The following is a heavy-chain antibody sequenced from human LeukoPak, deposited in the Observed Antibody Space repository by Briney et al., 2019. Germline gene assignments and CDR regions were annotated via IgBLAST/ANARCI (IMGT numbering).Heavy chain of an antibody. CDR3: AKGNGSGSLRFIHYMDV. V-gene: IGHV3-9*01. D-gene: IGHD3-3*01. Sequence: PGRSLRLSCAASGFTFDDYAMHWVRQAPGKGLEWVSGISWNSGSIGYADSVKGRFTISRDNAKNSLYLQMNSLRAEDTALYYCAKGNGSGSLRFIHYMDVWGKGTTVTVSS. CDR1: GFTFDDYA. CDR2: ISWNSGSI. J-gene: IGHJ6*03.